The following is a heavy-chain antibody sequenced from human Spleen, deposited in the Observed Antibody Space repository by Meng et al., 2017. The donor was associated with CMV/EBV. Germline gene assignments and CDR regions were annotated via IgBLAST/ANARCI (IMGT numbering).Heavy chain of an antibody. V-gene: IGHV3-53*05. Sequence: GESLKISCAASGFTVSSNYMSWVRQAPGKGLEWVSVIYSGGSTYYADSVKGRFTISRDNFKNMLYLQMNSLRGEDTAVYYCARLIAVAGTWGQGALVTVSS. CDR1: GFTVSSNY. CDR3: ARLIAVAGT. CDR2: IYSGGST. D-gene: IGHD6-13*01. J-gene: IGHJ5*02.